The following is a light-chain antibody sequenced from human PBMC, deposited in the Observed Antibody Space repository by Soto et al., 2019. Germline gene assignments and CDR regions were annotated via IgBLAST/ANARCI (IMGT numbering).Light chain of an antibody. J-gene: IGKJ1*01. CDR1: QSINRY. Sequence: DIQMTQSPSSLSASVGDRVTITCRASQSINRYLNWYQQKPGKDPKLLISAASSLQSGVPSRFSGSGSGTEFTLTISSLQPEDFAIYYCQQSHSTPLTFGQGTKVEIK. V-gene: IGKV1-39*01. CDR3: QQSHSTPLT. CDR2: AAS.